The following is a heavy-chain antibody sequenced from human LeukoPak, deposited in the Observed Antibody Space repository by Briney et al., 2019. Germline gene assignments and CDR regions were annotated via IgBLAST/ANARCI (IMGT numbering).Heavy chain of an antibody. D-gene: IGHD2-2*01. CDR1: GYSISSGYY. V-gene: IGHV4-38-2*02. J-gene: IGHJ4*02. Sequence: SETLSLTCTVSGYSISSGYYWGWIRQPPGKGLEWIGSIYHSGSTYYNPSLKSRVTISVDTSKNQFSLKLSSVTAADSAVYYCARAPPSYCSSPSCYPTAPLDYWGQGTLVTVSS. CDR2: IYHSGST. CDR3: ARAPPSYCSSPSCYPTAPLDY.